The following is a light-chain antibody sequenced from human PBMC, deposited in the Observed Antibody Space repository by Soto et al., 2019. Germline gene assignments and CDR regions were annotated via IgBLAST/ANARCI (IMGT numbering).Light chain of an antibody. CDR2: GNA. CDR3: QSYDTSLSGFVV. V-gene: IGLV1-40*01. CDR1: SSNIGAGYD. Sequence: QSVLTQPPSVSGAPGQRVTISCTGSSSNIGAGYDVHWYQQLPGTAPKLLIYGNANRPSGVPDRFSGSKSGTSGSLAITGLRAEDEADYYCQSYDTSLSGFVVFGGGTKVTVL. J-gene: IGLJ2*01.